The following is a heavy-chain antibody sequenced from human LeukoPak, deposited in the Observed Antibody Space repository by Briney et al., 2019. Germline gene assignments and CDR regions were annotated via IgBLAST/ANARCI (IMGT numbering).Heavy chain of an antibody. CDR2: IYYSGST. CDR3: ARNVDTAMEEL. D-gene: IGHD5-18*01. CDR1: GGSISSGDYY. J-gene: IGHJ4*02. V-gene: IGHV4-30-4*01. Sequence: SETLSLTCTVSGGSISSGDYYWSWIRQPPGKGLEWIGYIYYSGSTYYNPSLKSRVTISVDTSKNQFSLKLSSVTAADTAVYYCARNVDTAMEELWGQGTLVTVSS.